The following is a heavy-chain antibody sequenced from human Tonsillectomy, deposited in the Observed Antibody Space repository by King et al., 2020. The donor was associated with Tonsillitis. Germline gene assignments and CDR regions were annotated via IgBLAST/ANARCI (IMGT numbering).Heavy chain of an antibody. CDR3: ARAHSSGYWAYFYYMDV. V-gene: IGHV1-69*01. CDR1: GATFNNYA. Sequence: VQLVQSGAEVKKPGSSVKVSCKASGATFNNYAISCMRQAPGQGLEWMGGIIPPFGTGKYAQKFQGRVTITADESTSTAYMELNSLRSEDTAVYYCARAHSSGYWAYFYYMDVWGKGTTVTVSS. D-gene: IGHD3-22*01. CDR2: IIPPFGTG. J-gene: IGHJ6*03.